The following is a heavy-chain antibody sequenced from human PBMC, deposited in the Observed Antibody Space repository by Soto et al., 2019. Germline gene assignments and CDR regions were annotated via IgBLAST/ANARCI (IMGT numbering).Heavy chain of an antibody. V-gene: IGHV3-23*01. Sequence: GGSLRLSCAASGFTFSSYAMNWVRQAPGKGLEWVSVISGSGGSTYYADSVKGRFTISRDNSKNTLYLQMNSLRAEDTAVYYCAKTRGTGLAPFDYWGQGTMVTVSS. CDR1: GFTFSSYA. CDR3: AKTRGTGLAPFDY. CDR2: ISGSGGST. D-gene: IGHD1-1*01. J-gene: IGHJ4*02.